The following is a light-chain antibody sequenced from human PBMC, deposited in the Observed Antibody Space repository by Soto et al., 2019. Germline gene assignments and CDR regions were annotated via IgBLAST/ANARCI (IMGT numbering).Light chain of an antibody. CDR2: GAS. CDR1: QNVGTY. Sequence: EVVLTQSPATLSLSPGERATLSCRASQNVGTYLAWYQQKPGQAPRLLIHGASNRATGISARFSGSGSGTDFTLTINSLEPGDFAVYYYQQRINLPPNTFGPGTRLEIK. CDR3: QQRINLPPNT. V-gene: IGKV3-11*01. J-gene: IGKJ5*01.